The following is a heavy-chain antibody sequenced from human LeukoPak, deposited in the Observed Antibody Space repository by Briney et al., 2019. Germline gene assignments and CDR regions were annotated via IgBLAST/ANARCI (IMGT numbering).Heavy chain of an antibody. V-gene: IGHV3-23*01. CDR3: AKAHTVTTNYYYYYMDV. D-gene: IGHD4-17*01. CDR2: ISGSGGST. Sequence: PGGSLRLSCAASGFTFSSYAMSWVRQAPGKGLEWVSAISGSGGSTYYADSVKGRFTISRDNSKNTLYLQMNSLRAEDTAVYYCAKAHTVTTNYYYYYMDVWGKGTTVTVSS. CDR1: GFTFSSYA. J-gene: IGHJ6*03.